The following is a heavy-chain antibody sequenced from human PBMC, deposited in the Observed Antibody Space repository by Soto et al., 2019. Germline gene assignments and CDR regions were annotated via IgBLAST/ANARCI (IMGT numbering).Heavy chain of an antibody. D-gene: IGHD1-26*01. Sequence: SLRLSRAVSGFKFDTQFMHWVRQAPGKGLEWVAVIWSDGTHANYGGSVKGRFTLSRDKSNNILYLQMNSLRVDDTAVYYCARVSRAGATWDSYCCDLDVWGQGTAVTFSS. CDR2: IWSDGTHA. CDR3: ARVSRAGATWDSYCCDLDV. J-gene: IGHJ6*02. V-gene: IGHV3-33*08. CDR1: GFKFDTQF.